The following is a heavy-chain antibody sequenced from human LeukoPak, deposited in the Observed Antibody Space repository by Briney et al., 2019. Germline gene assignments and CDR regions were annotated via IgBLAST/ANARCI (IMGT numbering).Heavy chain of an antibody. V-gene: IGHV3-30*02. Sequence: GGSLRLSCAASGFSFSVSWMTWVRQAPGKGLEWVAFIRNDGSNKYYGGSVKGRFTISRDNSRNTVYLQMNSLRTEDTALYYCAKDKASGKDYWGQGTLVTVSS. CDR3: AKDKASGKDY. J-gene: IGHJ4*02. CDR1: GFSFSVSW. CDR2: IRNDGSNK. D-gene: IGHD4-23*01.